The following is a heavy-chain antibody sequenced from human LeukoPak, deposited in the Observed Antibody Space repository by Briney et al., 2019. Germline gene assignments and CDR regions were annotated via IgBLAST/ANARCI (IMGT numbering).Heavy chain of an antibody. Sequence: PGGSLRLSCEASGFTVSTNYITWVRQAPGKGLEWASLIHSGGSTYYADSVRGRFTISRDNSKNTVYLQMKSLRAEDTAVYYCARDSLTYYGTDVWGQGTTVTVSS. V-gene: IGHV3-66*01. J-gene: IGHJ6*02. CDR2: IHSGGST. CDR1: GFTVSTNY. CDR3: ARDSLTYYGTDV.